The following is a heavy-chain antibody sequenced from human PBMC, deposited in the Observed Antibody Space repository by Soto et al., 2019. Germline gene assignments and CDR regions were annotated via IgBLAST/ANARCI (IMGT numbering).Heavy chain of an antibody. Sequence: QVQLVQSGTEVKKPGASVKVSCKTSEYSFGDYYLHWARQAPEQGLEWMGWINLNDGGTNSPRKFQGRLTMTRDKSITTVYRQLSRPRSVYTAVYFCVRDAPSHQSIFDLWGPGTLVTVSS. CDR3: VRDAPSHQSIFDL. V-gene: IGHV1-2*02. J-gene: IGHJ4*02. D-gene: IGHD2-2*01. CDR2: INLNDGGT. CDR1: EYSFGDYY.